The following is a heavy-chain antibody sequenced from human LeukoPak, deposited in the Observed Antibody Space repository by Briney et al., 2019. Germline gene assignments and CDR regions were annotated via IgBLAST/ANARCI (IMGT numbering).Heavy chain of an antibody. J-gene: IGHJ4*02. CDR3: ARHSHTAYDGMFES. CDR2: ISYTGSF. D-gene: IGHD5-12*01. Sequence: SETLSLACAVSGVSISSYYWSWIRQPPGMGLEWIGYISYTGSFNYNPSLQSRVTISVDTSKNLLSLNLRSVIAADTALYYCARHSHTAYDGMFESWGQGTLVSVSS. V-gene: IGHV4-59*01. CDR1: GVSISSYY.